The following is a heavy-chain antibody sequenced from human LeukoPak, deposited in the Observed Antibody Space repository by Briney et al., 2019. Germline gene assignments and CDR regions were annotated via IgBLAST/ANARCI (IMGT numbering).Heavy chain of an antibody. CDR2: IIPIFGTA. D-gene: IGHD2-2*01. J-gene: IGHJ5*02. Sequence: SSGKVSCKASGGTFSSYAISWVRQAPGQGLEWMGGIIPIFGTANYAQKFQGRVTITADESTSTAYMELSSLRSEDTAEYYCARMVCSSTSCYLGVVESNWFDPCGQGTLVTVSS. CDR1: GGTFSSYA. CDR3: ARMVCSSTSCYLGVVESNWFDP. V-gene: IGHV1-69*13.